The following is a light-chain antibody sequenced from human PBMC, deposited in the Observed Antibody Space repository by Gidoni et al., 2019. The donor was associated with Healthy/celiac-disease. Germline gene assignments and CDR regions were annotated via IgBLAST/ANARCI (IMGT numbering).Light chain of an antibody. CDR2: AAS. CDR1: QGISSY. Sequence: AMRMTQSPSSFSASTGDRVTITCRASQGISSYLAWYQQKPGKAPKLLIYAASTLQSGVPSRFSGSGSGTDFTLTISFLQSEDFATYYCQQYYSYPRAFXPXTKVDIK. CDR3: QQYYSYPRA. V-gene: IGKV1-8*01. J-gene: IGKJ3*01.